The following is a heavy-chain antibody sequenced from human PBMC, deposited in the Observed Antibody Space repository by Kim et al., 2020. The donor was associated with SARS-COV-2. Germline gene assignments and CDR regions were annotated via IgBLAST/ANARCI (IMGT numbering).Heavy chain of an antibody. V-gene: IGHV3-23*01. Sequence: GGSLRLSCAASGFTFSSYAMSWVRQAPGKGLEWVSAISGSGGSTYYADSVKGRFTISRDNSKNTLYLQMNSLRAEDTAVYYCAKGESGSSSWYGAMWFVSSAEYFQHCGQGTLVTVSS. J-gene: IGHJ1*01. D-gene: IGHD6-13*01. CDR3: AKGESGSSSWYGAMWFVSSAEYFQH. CDR2: ISGSGGST. CDR1: GFTFSSYA.